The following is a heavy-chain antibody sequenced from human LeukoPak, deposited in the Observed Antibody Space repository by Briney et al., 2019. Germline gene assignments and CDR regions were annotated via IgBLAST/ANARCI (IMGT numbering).Heavy chain of an antibody. CDR2: INTNTGNP. Sequence: ASVKVSCKASGYTFTSYAMNWVRQAPGQGLEWMGWINTNTGNPTYAQGFTGRFVFSLDTSVSTAYLQISSLKAEDTAVYYCARGRATHPPFSYYMDVWGKGTTVTVSS. D-gene: IGHD5-24*01. J-gene: IGHJ6*03. CDR3: ARGRATHPPFSYYMDV. V-gene: IGHV7-4-1*02. CDR1: GYTFTSYA.